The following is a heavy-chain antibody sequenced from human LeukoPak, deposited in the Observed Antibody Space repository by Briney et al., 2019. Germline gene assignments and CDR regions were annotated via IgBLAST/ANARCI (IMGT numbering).Heavy chain of an antibody. J-gene: IGHJ5*02. CDR3: ARDEHDYGGHSGWFDP. Sequence: SETLSLTCTVSGGSISSSSYYWGWIRQPPGKGLEWIGSIYYSGSTYYNPSLKSRVTISVDTSKNQFSLKLSSVTAADTAVYYCARDEHDYGGHSGWFDPWGQGTLVTVSS. V-gene: IGHV4-39*07. CDR2: IYYSGST. D-gene: IGHD4-23*01. CDR1: GGSISSSSYY.